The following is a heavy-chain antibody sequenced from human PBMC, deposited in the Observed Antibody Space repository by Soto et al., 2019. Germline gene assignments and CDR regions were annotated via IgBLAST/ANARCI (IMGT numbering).Heavy chain of an antibody. J-gene: IGHJ4*02. CDR1: GYTFTSYY. Sequence: ASVKVSCKASGYTFTSYYMHWVRQAPGQGLEWMGIINPSGGSTSYAQKFQGRVTMTRDTSTSTVYMELSSLRSEDTAVYYCARANVDTAMVTPLFDYWGQGTLVTVSS. D-gene: IGHD5-18*01. V-gene: IGHV1-46*01. CDR3: ARANVDTAMVTPLFDY. CDR2: INPSGGST.